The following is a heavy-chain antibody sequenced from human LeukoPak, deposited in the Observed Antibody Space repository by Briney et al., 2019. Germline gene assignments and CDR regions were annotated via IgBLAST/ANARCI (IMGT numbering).Heavy chain of an antibody. D-gene: IGHD1-26*01. V-gene: IGHV3-30*18. CDR1: GFTFSSYW. J-gene: IGHJ4*02. Sequence: GGSLRLSCAASGFTFSSYWMSWVRQAPGKGLEWVAVISYDGSNKYYADSVKGRFTISRDNSKNTLYLQMNSLRAEDTAVYYCAKDRDGGSYSDWGQGTLVTVSS. CDR2: ISYDGSNK. CDR3: AKDRDGGSYSD.